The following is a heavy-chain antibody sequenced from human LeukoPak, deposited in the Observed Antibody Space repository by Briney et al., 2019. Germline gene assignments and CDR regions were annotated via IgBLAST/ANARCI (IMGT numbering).Heavy chain of an antibody. Sequence: GASVKVSCKASGGTFSSYAISWVRQAPGQGLEWMGRIIPILGIANYAQKFQGRVTITADKSTSTAYMELSSLRSEDTAVYYCARSQYSSSHFDYWGQGTLVTVSS. V-gene: IGHV1-69*04. CDR2: IIPILGIA. J-gene: IGHJ4*02. CDR3: ARSQYSSSHFDY. D-gene: IGHD6-6*01. CDR1: GGTFSSYA.